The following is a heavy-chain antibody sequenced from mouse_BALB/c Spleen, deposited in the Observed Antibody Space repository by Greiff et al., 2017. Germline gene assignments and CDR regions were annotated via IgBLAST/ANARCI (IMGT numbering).Heavy chain of an antibody. Sequence: VQLQQSGAELMKPGASVKISCKATGYTFSSYWIEWVKQRPGHGLEWIGEILPGSGSTNYNEKFKGKATFTADTSSNTAYMQLSSPTSEDSAVYYCARSRGYDDAMDYWGQGTSVTVSS. J-gene: IGHJ4*01. CDR2: ILPGSGST. D-gene: IGHD2-14*01. V-gene: IGHV1-9*01. CDR3: ARSRGYDDAMDY. CDR1: GYTFSSYW.